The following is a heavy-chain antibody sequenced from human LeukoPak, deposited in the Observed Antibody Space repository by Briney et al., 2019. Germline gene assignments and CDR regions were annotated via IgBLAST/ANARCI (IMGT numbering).Heavy chain of an antibody. CDR1: GFTFSSYE. D-gene: IGHD3-9*01. CDR3: ARGGLYDILTVCDY. Sequence: GGSLRLSCAASGFTFSSYEMNWVRQAPGKGLEWVSYISSSGSTIYYADSVKGRFTISRDNAKNSLYLQMNSLRAEDTAVYYCARGGLYDILTVCDYWGQGTLVTVSS. J-gene: IGHJ4*02. V-gene: IGHV3-48*03. CDR2: ISSSGSTI.